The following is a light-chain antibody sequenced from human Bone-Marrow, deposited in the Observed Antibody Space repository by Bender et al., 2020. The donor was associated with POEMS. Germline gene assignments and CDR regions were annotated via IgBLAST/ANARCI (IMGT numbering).Light chain of an antibody. Sequence: QSVLTQPPSASGTPGQRGTISCSGSSSNIGTNPVNWYQQLPGTAPKLLIYINNQRPSGVPDRFSGSKSGTSASLASSGLQSEDEADYYCAAWEDSLNGWVFGGGTKLTVL. CDR3: AAWEDSLNGWV. V-gene: IGLV1-44*01. CDR2: INN. CDR1: SSNIGTNP. J-gene: IGLJ3*02.